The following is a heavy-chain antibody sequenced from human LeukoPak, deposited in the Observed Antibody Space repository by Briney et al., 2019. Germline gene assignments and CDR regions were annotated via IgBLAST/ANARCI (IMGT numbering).Heavy chain of an antibody. J-gene: IGHJ4*02. V-gene: IGHV4-59*08. CDR3: ARTSWVQSSYYFEY. CDR1: GGSISIHY. Sequence: PSETLSLTCTVSGGSISIHYWSWIRQPPGKGLEWIGYIYYSGSINYNPSLKSRVTISVDTSKNQFSLKLSSVTAADTAVYYCARTSWVQSSYYFEYWGQGTLVTVSS. CDR2: IYYSGSI. D-gene: IGHD5-24*01.